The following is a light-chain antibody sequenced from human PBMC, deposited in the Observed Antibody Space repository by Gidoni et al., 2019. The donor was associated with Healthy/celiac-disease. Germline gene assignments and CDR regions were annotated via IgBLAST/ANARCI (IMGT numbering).Light chain of an antibody. Sequence: DIQMTQSPSTLSASVGDRVTITCRASQSISSWLAWYQQKPGKAPKLLIYKASSLESGVPSRLSGSGSGTEFTLTISSLQPDDFATYYCQQYNSWLGWTFGQGTKVEIK. J-gene: IGKJ1*01. CDR1: QSISSW. CDR3: QQYNSWLGWT. CDR2: KAS. V-gene: IGKV1-5*03.